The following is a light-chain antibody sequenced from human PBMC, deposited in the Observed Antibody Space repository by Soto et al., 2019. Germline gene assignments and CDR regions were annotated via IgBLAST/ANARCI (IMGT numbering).Light chain of an antibody. V-gene: IGLV2-14*01. CDR2: DVS. CDR3: SSYTSSSTLVV. Sequence: QSALTQPASVSGSPGQSITISCTGTSSDVGGYNYVSWYQQHPGKAPILMIYDVSNRPSGVSNRFSCSKSGNTASLTITGLQAEDEADYYCSSYTSSSTLVVFGTGTKLTVL. J-gene: IGLJ1*01. CDR1: SSDVGGYNY.